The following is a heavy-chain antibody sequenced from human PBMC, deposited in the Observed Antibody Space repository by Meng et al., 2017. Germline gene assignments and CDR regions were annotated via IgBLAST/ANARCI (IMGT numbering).Heavy chain of an antibody. J-gene: IGHJ6*02. CDR1: GFTFGDNA. Sequence: GASLKISCTASGFTFGDNAMSWFRQAPGKGLEWVGFIRSKAYGGTTEYAASVKGRFTISRDDSKSIAYLQMNSLRAEDTAVYYCARERESYYDSSGYYYDYYYGMDVWGQGTTVTVSS. V-gene: IGHV3-49*03. CDR2: IRSKAYGGTT. CDR3: ARERESYYDSSGYYYDYYYGMDV. D-gene: IGHD3-22*01.